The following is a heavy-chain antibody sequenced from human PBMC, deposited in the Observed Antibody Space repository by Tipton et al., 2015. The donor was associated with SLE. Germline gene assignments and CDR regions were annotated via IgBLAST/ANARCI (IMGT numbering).Heavy chain of an antibody. CDR3: AREFLNPVTTVHYYFDL. Sequence: TLSLTCTVSGGSISSYYWSWVPQPAGGGLEWIGRIYTNENTNYNPSLQSRVTMSVDTSKNHFSLKLISVTAADTAVYYCAREFLNPVTTVHYYFDLWGRGTLVTVSS. CDR1: GGSISSYY. V-gene: IGHV4-4*07. CDR2: IYTNENT. J-gene: IGHJ2*01. D-gene: IGHD4-11*01.